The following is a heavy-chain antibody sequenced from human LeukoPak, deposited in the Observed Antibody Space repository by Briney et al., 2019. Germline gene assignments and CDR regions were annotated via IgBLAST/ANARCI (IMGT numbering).Heavy chain of an antibody. CDR3: ARIKY. CDR1: GYTFTSYD. Sequence: ASVKVSCKASGYTFTSYDINWVRQATGQGLEWMGWVNPNSGGTNYAQKFQGRVTMTRDTSISTAYMELSRLRSDDTAVYYCARIKYWGQGTLVTVSS. V-gene: IGHV1-2*02. CDR2: VNPNSGGT. J-gene: IGHJ4*02.